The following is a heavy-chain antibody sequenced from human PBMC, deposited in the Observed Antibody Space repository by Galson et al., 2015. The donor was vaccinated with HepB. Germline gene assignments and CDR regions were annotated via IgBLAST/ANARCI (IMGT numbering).Heavy chain of an antibody. J-gene: IGHJ4*02. CDR1: GLTFSSYA. Sequence: SLRLSCAASGLTFSSYAMHWVRQAPGKGLEYVSAISSNGGSTYYADSVKGRFTISRDNSKNTLYLQMSSLRAEDTAVYYCAKAAAAAASYYFDYWGQGTLVTVSS. V-gene: IGHV3-64D*09. CDR2: ISSNGGST. D-gene: IGHD6-13*01. CDR3: AKAAAAAASYYFDY.